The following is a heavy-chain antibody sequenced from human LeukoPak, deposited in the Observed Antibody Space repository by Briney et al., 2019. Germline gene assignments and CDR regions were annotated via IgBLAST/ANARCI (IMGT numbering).Heavy chain of an antibody. D-gene: IGHD3-10*01. CDR2: IWYDGSNK. CDR1: GFTFSSYG. J-gene: IGHJ5*02. Sequence: PGGSLRLSCAASGFTFSSYGMHWVRQAPGKGLEWVAVIWYDGSNKYYADSVKGRFTISRDNSKNTLYLQMNSLRAEDTAVYYCARDLATGYGSGMRRFDPWGQGTLVTVSS. V-gene: IGHV3-33*01. CDR3: ARDLATGYGSGMRRFDP.